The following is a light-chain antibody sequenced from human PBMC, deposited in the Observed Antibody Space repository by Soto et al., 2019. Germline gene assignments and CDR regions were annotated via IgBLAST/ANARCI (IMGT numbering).Light chain of an antibody. CDR1: QSVDRW. Sequence: DVQMTQSPSTLSASVGDRVTITCRASQSVDRWLAWFQQKPGKAPKLLIYLASSLEVGVPSRFSGSGSGTEFTLTISSLHPDDFATYYCQHYFAYSWTFGQGTKVEIK. V-gene: IGKV1-5*03. J-gene: IGKJ1*01. CDR2: LAS. CDR3: QHYFAYSWT.